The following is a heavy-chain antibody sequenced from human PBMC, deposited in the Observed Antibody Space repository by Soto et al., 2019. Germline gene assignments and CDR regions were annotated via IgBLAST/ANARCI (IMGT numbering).Heavy chain of an antibody. Sequence: ALVKVSCKASGGSFSSYAISWVRKDKGQGLEWMGGIIPIFGTANYAQKFQGRVTITADESTSTAYMELSSLRSEDTAVYYCAREATGDYDFWSGYPSALPPAGYMDVWGKGTTVTVSS. V-gene: IGHV1-69*01. J-gene: IGHJ6*03. CDR2: IIPIFGTA. CDR3: AREATGDYDFWSGYPSALPPAGYMDV. D-gene: IGHD3-3*01. CDR1: GGSFSSYA.